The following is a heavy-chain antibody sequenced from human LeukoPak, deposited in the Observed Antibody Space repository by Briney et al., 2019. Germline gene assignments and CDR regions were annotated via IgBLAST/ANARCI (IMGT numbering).Heavy chain of an antibody. CDR1: GFTFSSYA. CDR2: ISGDGGST. CDR3: AKGAWSFGYFDY. D-gene: IGHD3-3*01. J-gene: IGHJ4*02. Sequence: PGGSLRLSCAASGFTFSSYAMSWVRQAPGKGLEWVSLISGDGGSTYYADSVKGRFTISRDNSKNSLYLQMNSLRTEDTALYYCAKGAWSFGYFDYWGQGTLVTVSS. V-gene: IGHV3-43*02.